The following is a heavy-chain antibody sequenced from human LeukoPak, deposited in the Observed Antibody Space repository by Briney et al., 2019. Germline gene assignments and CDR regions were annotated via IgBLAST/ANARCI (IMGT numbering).Heavy chain of an antibody. Sequence: SVKVSCKASGGTFSSYAISWVRQAPGQGLEWMGGIIPIFGTANYAQKFQGRVTITTDESMSTAYMELSSLRSEDTAVYYCARNGKGSGYTLDYWGQGTLVTVSS. CDR3: ARNGKGSGYTLDY. CDR1: GGTFSSYA. D-gene: IGHD3-22*01. V-gene: IGHV1-69*05. CDR2: IIPIFGTA. J-gene: IGHJ4*02.